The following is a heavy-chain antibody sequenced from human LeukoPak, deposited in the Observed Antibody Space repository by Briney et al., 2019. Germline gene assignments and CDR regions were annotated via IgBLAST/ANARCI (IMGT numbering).Heavy chain of an antibody. Sequence: ASVKVSCKASGYTFTSYDINWVRQATGQGLEWMGWMNPNSGNTGYAQKFQGRVTMTRNTSISTAYMELSSLRSEDTAVYYCARVKIYNWSVAYFDYWAREPWSPSPQ. CDR3: ARVKIYNWSVAYFDY. CDR1: GYTFTSYD. J-gene: IGHJ4*02. V-gene: IGHV1-8*01. CDR2: MNPNSGNT. D-gene: IGHD1-20*01.